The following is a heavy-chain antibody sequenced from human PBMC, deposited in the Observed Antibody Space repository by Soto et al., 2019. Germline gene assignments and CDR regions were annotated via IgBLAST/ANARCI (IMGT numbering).Heavy chain of an antibody. J-gene: IGHJ6*03. D-gene: IGHD3-10*01. CDR3: ARGGKRMVLGVMEYYYYYYYMDV. Sequence: PSETLSLTCAVYGGSFSGYYWSWIRQPPGKGLEWIGEINHSGSTNYNPSLKSRVTISVDTSKNQFSLKLSSVTAADTAVYYCARGGKRMVLGVMEYYYYYYYMDVWGKGTTVTVSS. CDR2: INHSGST. CDR1: GGSFSGYY. V-gene: IGHV4-34*01.